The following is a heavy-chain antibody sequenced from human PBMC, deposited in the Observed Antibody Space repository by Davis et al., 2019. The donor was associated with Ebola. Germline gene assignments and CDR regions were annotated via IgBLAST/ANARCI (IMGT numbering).Heavy chain of an antibody. Sequence: PSETLSLTCTVSGGSMSSYFWSWIRQPPGKGLEWIGYIYYSGATNYNPSLTSRVTMSVDTSRNQFSLNLTSVTAADTAVYYCARDLLYDYWGQGTLVTVSS. D-gene: IGHD2/OR15-2a*01. CDR1: GGSMSSYF. V-gene: IGHV4-59*01. CDR3: ARDLLYDY. J-gene: IGHJ4*02. CDR2: IYYSGAT.